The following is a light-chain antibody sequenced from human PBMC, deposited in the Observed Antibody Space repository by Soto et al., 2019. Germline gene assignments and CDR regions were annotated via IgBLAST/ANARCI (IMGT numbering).Light chain of an antibody. CDR1: QVISNY. Sequence: DIQMTQSASSLSASVGDRVTIPCQASQVISNYLNWYQQKPGKAPKLLIYDISTLEIGVPSRFSGSGSGTDFTFTITGLQPEDIATYYCQQYENLPYTFGQGTKLEI. V-gene: IGKV1-33*01. CDR2: DIS. J-gene: IGKJ2*01. CDR3: QQYENLPYT.